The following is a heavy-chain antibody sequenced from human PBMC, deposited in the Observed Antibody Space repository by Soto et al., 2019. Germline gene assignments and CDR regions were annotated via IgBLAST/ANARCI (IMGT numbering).Heavy chain of an antibody. V-gene: IGHV1-69*01. J-gene: IGHJ4*02. CDR1: GDTFITSS. CDR3: AKGVASSD. Sequence: QVHLVQSEAEVKKPGPSVKDSCKSSGDTFITSSVTGVRQAPGQGLEWMGGFNPLFRTPVYAPRFQGRITITADESRSAAHLEVTRLTSEDTAIYFCAKGVASSDWGQGTLVTVSS. CDR2: FNPLFRTP. D-gene: IGHD5-12*01.